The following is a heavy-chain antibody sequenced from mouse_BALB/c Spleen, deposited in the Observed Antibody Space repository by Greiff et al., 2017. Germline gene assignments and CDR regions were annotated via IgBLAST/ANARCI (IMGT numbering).Heavy chain of an antibody. J-gene: IGHJ1*01. D-gene: IGHD1-1*01. CDR3: ARKGSSPYWYFDV. CDR1: GYTFTDYN. Sequence: VQLQQSGPELVKPGASVKISCKASGYTFTDYNMHWVKQSHGKSLEWIGDINPNNGGTIYNQKFKGKATLTVDKSSSTAYMELRSLTSEDTAVYYCARKGSSPYWYFDVWGAGTTVTVSS. V-gene: IGHV1-18*01. CDR2: INPNNGGT.